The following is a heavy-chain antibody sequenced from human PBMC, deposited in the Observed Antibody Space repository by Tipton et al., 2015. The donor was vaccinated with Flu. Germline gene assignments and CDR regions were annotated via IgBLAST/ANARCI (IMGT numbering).Heavy chain of an antibody. CDR2: INHSGST. Sequence: TLSLTCAIYGGSFSGYYWSWIRQPPGKGLEWIGDINHSGSTTYNPSLKSRVTISADTSKKQFSLKLSSVTAADTAVYYCARACGSGGNRWFDPWGQGALVTVSS. CDR3: ARACGSGGNRWFDP. D-gene: IGHD2-15*01. J-gene: IGHJ5*02. V-gene: IGHV4-34*01. CDR1: GGSFSGYY.